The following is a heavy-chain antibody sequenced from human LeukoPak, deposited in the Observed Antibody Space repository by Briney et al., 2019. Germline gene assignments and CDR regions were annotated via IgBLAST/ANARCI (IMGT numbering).Heavy chain of an antibody. D-gene: IGHD3-16*01. CDR3: ARDLIGGWSCDH. CDR2: FGHDGREM. J-gene: IGHJ4*02. Sequence: GGSLRLSCTVSGFTFTSHGIHWVREAPGKGLEWVAYFGHDGREMYYADSVKGRFTISRDSSKTTVHLHMNSLKVEDTALYYCARDLIGGWSCDHWGQGTLVTVSS. CDR1: GFTFTSHG. V-gene: IGHV3-30*02.